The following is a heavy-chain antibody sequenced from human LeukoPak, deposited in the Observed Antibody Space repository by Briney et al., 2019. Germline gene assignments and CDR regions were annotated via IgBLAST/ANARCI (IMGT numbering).Heavy chain of an antibody. CDR1: GGSISSYY. D-gene: IGHD1-14*01. J-gene: IGHJ5*02. Sequence: SETLSLTCTVSGGSISSYYWSWIRQPAGKGLEWIGHIYTSGSTNYNPSLKSRVTMSVDTSKYQFSLKLSSVTAADTAVYYCARLHGNRNWFDPWGQGTLVTVSS. V-gene: IGHV4-4*07. CDR2: IYTSGST. CDR3: ARLHGNRNWFDP.